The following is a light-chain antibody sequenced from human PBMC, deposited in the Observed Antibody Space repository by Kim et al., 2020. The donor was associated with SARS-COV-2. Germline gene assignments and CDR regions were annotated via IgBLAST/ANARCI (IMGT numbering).Light chain of an antibody. Sequence: IVLTQSPATLSLSPGERATLSCRASQSVRSSLVWYQQKPGQPPRLLIYDSSSRATGIPTRFSGGGSGTDFTRTISSLEPDDSPLYYCQQRNSWPLTFGGGTKMEI. CDR3: QQRNSWPLT. CDR2: DSS. J-gene: IGKJ4*01. CDR1: QSVRSS. V-gene: IGKV3-11*01.